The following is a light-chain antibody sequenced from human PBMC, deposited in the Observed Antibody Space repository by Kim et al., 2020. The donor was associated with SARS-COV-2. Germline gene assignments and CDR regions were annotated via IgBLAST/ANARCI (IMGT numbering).Light chain of an antibody. CDR3: QQFNTFPFT. J-gene: IGKJ3*01. V-gene: IGKV1-9*01. CDR1: QGISNY. CDR2: GAS. Sequence: ASVGDRVTITCRASQGISNYLAWYQQKPGKAPNLLIDGASTLKSGVPSRFSGSGSGTEFTVTISSLQPEDFASYYCQQFNTFPFTFGPGTKVDIK.